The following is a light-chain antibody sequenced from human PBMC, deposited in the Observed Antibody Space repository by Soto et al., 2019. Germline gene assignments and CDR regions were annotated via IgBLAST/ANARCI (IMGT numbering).Light chain of an antibody. CDR1: RSVDSH. CDR3: LQYGSSGT. Sequence: VVLTQSPATLSLTQGETATLSCRASRSVDSHLAWYQHKPGQAPGLLIYGASNRATGIPDRFSGSGSGTDFTLTFFRLAPEDLAVKYGLQYGSSGTFGEGTMV. CDR2: GAS. J-gene: IGKJ4*02. V-gene: IGKV3-20*01.